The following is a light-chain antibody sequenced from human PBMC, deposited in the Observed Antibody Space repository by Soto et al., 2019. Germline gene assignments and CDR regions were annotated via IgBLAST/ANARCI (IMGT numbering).Light chain of an antibody. CDR2: DAS. CDR3: KQYFDWPHS. Sequence: EIVMTQSPATLSVSPGERATLSCRASQSVTSNLAWYQQKPGQAPRLLIYDASTRATGIPARFSGSGSGTEFTLTISSLQSEDFAVFYCKQYFDWPHSFGQGTKVDIK. V-gene: IGKV3-15*01. J-gene: IGKJ1*01. CDR1: QSVTSN.